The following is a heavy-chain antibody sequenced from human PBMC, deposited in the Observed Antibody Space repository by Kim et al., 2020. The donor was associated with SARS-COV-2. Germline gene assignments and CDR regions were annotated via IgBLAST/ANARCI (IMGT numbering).Heavy chain of an antibody. V-gene: IGHV1-8*01. D-gene: IGHD5-12*01. CDR3: ARGGVDIVATMIYYYYMDV. CDR1: GYTFTSYD. Sequence: ASVKVSCKASGYTFTSYDINWVRQATGQGLEWMGWMNPNSGNTGYAQKYQGRVTMTRNTSISTAYMELSSLRSEDTAVYYCARGGVDIVATMIYYYYMDVWGKGTTVTVSS. J-gene: IGHJ6*03. CDR2: MNPNSGNT.